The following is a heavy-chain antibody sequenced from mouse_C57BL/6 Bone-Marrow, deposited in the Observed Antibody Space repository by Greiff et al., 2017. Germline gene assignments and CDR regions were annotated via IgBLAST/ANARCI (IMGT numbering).Heavy chain of an antibody. CDR3: ARGYYSNYGGYAMDY. Sequence: EVMLVESGGGLVKPGGSLKLSCAASGFTFSDYGMHWVRQAPEKGLEWVAYLSSGSSPIYYADTVKGRFTISRDNAKNTLFLQLTSLRSEDTAMYYCARGYYSNYGGYAMDYWGQGTSVTVSS. CDR1: GFTFSDYG. D-gene: IGHD2-5*01. J-gene: IGHJ4*01. CDR2: LSSGSSPI. V-gene: IGHV5-17*01.